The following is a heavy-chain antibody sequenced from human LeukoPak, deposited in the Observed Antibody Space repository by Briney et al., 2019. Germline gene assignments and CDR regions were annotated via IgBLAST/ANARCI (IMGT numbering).Heavy chain of an antibody. CDR2: INPNSGGT. V-gene: IGHV1-2*02. D-gene: IGHD3-22*01. CDR3: ASGLLPTSPDAFDI. Sequence: ASVKVSCKASGYTFTGYYMHWVRQAPGQGLEWTGWINPNSGGTNYAQKFQGRVTMTRDTSISTAYMELSRLRSDDTAVYYCASGLLPTSPDAFDIWGQGTMVTVSS. J-gene: IGHJ3*02. CDR1: GYTFTGYY.